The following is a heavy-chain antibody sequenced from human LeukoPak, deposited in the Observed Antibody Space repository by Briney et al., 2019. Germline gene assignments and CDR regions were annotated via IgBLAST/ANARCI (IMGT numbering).Heavy chain of an antibody. J-gene: IGHJ6*02. D-gene: IGHD2-2*01. CDR3: ARIGYCSSTSWPLGHYYYYGMDV. CDR1: GGSISSYY. V-gene: IGHV4-59*01. Sequence: SETLSLTCTVSGGSISSYYWSWIRQPPGKGLEWVGYIYYSGSTNYNPSLKSRVTISVDTSKNQFSLKLSSVTAADTAVYYCARIGYCSSTSWPLGHYYYYGMDVWGQGTTVTVSS. CDR2: IYYSGST.